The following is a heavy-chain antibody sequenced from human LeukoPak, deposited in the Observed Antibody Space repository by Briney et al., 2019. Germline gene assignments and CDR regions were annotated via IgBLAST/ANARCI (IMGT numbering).Heavy chain of an antibody. D-gene: IGHD1-26*01. CDR2: IYYSGST. V-gene: IGHV4-31*11. CDR1: GGSFSGYY. J-gene: IGHJ5*02. Sequence: PSETLSLTCAVYGGSFSGYYWSWIRQHPGKGLEWIGYIYYSGSTYYNPSLKSRVTISVDTSKNQFSLKLSSVTAADTAVYYCARASWGLGELLSNWFDPWGQGTLVTVSS. CDR3: ARASWGLGELLSNWFDP.